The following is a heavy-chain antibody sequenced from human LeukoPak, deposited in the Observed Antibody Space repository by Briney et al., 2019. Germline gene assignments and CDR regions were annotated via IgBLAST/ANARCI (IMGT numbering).Heavy chain of an antibody. CDR2: ISAYNGNT. D-gene: IGHD2-2*01. J-gene: IGHJ4*02. Sequence: ASVKFSCKASGYTFTSYGISWVRQAPGQGLEWMGWISAYNGNTNYAQKLQGRVTMTTDTSTSTAYMELRSLRSDDTAVYYCARDGHVVVPALPGYWGQGTLVTVSS. CDR1: GYTFTSYG. V-gene: IGHV1-18*01. CDR3: ARDGHVVVPALPGY.